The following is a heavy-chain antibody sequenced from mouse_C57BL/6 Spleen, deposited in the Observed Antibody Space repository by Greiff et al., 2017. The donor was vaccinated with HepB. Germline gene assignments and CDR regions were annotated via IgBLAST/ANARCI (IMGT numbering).Heavy chain of an antibody. J-gene: IGHJ2*01. D-gene: IGHD1-1*01. Sequence: EVQLQQSVAELVRPGASVKLSCTASGFNIKNNYMHWVKQRPEQGLEWIGRIDPANGNTKYAPKFQGKATITADTSSNTAYLQLSSLTSEDTAIYYGAREDYYGKDYWGQGTTLTVSS. V-gene: IGHV14-3*01. CDR3: AREDYYGKDY. CDR1: GFNIKNNY. CDR2: IDPANGNT.